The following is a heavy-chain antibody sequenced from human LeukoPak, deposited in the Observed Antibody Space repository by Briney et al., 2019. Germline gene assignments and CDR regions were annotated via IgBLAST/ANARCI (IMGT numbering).Heavy chain of an antibody. J-gene: IGHJ4*02. Sequence: GSLRLSCAASGFTFSDYYMSWIRQAPGKGLEWVSYISSSSSYTNYADSVKGRFTISRDNAKNSLYLQMNSLRAEDTAVYYCARGGYSFGYFHYWGQGILVTVSS. V-gene: IGHV3-11*06. D-gene: IGHD5-18*01. CDR2: ISSSSSYT. CDR3: ARGGYSFGYFHY. CDR1: GFTFSDYY.